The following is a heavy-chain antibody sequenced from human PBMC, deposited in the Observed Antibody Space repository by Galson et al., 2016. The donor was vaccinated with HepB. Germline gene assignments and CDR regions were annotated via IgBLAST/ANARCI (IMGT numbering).Heavy chain of an antibody. CDR3: AKGPTSTWYEGDCFDP. V-gene: IGHV3-9*02. Sequence: SLRLSCAASGFTSPGYAMHWVRQVPGKGLEWVSGVSWNGVSVGYAASVQGRFTISRDNAKNSLYLQMNSLRPEDTAFYYCAKGPTSTWYEGDCFDPWGQGTLVTVSS. J-gene: IGHJ5*01. CDR2: VSWNGVSV. CDR1: GFTSPGYA. D-gene: IGHD6-13*01.